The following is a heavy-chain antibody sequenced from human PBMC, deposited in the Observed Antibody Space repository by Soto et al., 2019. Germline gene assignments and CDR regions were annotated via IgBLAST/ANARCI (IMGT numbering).Heavy chain of an antibody. J-gene: IGHJ4*02. CDR3: AKGYHNFDY. D-gene: IGHD2-2*01. CDR1: GFTFSSYG. Sequence: LRLSCAASGFTFSSYGMHWVRQAPGKGLEWVAVISYDGSNKYYADSVKGRFTISRDNSKNTLYLQMNSLRVEDTAVYYCAKGYHNFDYWGLGTLVTVSS. CDR2: ISYDGSNK. V-gene: IGHV3-30*18.